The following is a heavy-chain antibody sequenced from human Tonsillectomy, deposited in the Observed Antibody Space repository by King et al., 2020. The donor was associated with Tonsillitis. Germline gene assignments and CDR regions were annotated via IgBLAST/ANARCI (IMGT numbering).Heavy chain of an antibody. CDR1: GGSISSNNYY. V-gene: IGHV4-39*07. CDR2: IYYSGST. J-gene: IGHJ4*02. Sequence: QLQLQESGPGLVKPSETLSLTCTVSGGSISSNNYYWGWIRQPPGKGLEWIGSIYYSGSTYYNPSLKSRVTISVDTSKNQFSLKLSSVTAADTAVYYCARRCRGLGYPLHFDSWGQGTLVTVSS. CDR3: ARRCRGLGYPLHFDS. D-gene: IGHD3-10*01.